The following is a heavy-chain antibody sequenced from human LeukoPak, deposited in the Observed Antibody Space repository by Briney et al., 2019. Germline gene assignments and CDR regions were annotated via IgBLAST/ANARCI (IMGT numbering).Heavy chain of an antibody. V-gene: IGHV4-34*01. D-gene: IGHD3-22*01. J-gene: IGHJ4*02. Sequence: SETLSLTCAVYGGSFSGYYWSWIRQPPGKGLEWIGEINHSGSTNYNPSLKSRVTISVDTSKNQFSLKLSSVTVADTAIYYCARGDSSGYLEYWGQGTLVTVSS. CDR2: INHSGST. CDR3: ARGDSSGYLEY. CDR1: GGSFSGYY.